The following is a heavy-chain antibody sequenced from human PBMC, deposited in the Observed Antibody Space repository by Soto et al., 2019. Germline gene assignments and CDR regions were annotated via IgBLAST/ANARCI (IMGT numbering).Heavy chain of an antibody. D-gene: IGHD2-2*01. J-gene: IGHJ5*02. CDR2: ISSGSSTI. CDR1: GFIFRNYN. CDR3: ARDRYCNSTSCSLP. V-gene: IGHV3-48*02. Sequence: GAALRLSSAASGFIFRNYNMNWLRQAPGKGLEWVSYISSGSSTIYYADSVKGRFTIARENDKNSLYLQMNSLRDEDTAVYYCARDRYCNSTSCSLPWGQGTLVTVSS.